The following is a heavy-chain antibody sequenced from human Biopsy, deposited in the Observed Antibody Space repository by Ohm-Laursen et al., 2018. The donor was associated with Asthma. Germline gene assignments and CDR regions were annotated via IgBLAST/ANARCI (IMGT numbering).Heavy chain of an antibody. Sequence: SDTLSLTCTVSGASIRGSGSYWAWIRQAPGKGPEWIGTTHYSGSTFYKPSLRSRVTMSLDTSTSQFSLSVSSVTATDTAVYYCASPVNRAFGGYEWAAVFDYWGQGILVTVSS. CDR2: THYSGST. J-gene: IGHJ4*02. CDR3: ASPVNRAFGGYEWAAVFDY. D-gene: IGHD5-12*01. V-gene: IGHV4-39*01. CDR1: GASIRGSGSY.